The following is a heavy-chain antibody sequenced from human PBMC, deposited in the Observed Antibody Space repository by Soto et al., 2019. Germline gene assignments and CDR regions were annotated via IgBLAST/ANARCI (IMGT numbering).Heavy chain of an antibody. CDR2: IVPMFGTT. J-gene: IGHJ6*01. D-gene: IGHD3-3*01. Sequence: QVQLVQCGAEMRERGSLVKLSCKASGGSFNTHSITWVRQATGQGLEWMGGIVPMFGTTNYTQKLQGRLTISADESASTTYMELRSLRSEDTAIYYCARGSYDFWSGPGGFDYYAMDVW. CDR3: ARGSYDFWSGPGGFDYYAMDV. V-gene: IGHV1-69*01. CDR1: GGSFNTHS.